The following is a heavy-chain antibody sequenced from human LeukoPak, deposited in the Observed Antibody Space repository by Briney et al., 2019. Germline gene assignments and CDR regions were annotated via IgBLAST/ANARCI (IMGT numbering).Heavy chain of an antibody. CDR3: ARRNWNAFDY. Sequence: GGSLRLSCAASGFTFDDYAISWVRQAPGKGLEWVSGISWNSGSTDYADSVKGRFAISRDNAKSSLYLQMNSLRAEDTALYYCARRNWNAFDYWGQGTLSPSPQ. CDR1: GFTFDDYA. V-gene: IGHV3-9*01. J-gene: IGHJ4*02. D-gene: IGHD1-1*01. CDR2: ISWNSGST.